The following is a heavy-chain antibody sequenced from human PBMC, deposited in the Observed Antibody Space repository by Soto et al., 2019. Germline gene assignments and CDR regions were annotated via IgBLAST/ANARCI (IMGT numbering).Heavy chain of an antibody. J-gene: IGHJ5*02. D-gene: IGHD6-19*01. V-gene: IGHV4-59*01. CDR3: ARSSPVAGGSWFDP. CDR2: IYYSGST. Sequence: ETLSLTCTVSGGSISSYYWSWIRQPPGKGLEWIGYIYYSGSTNYNPSLKSRVTISVDTSKNQFSLKLSSVTAADTAVYYCARSSPVAGGSWFDPWGQGTLCTV. CDR1: GGSISSYY.